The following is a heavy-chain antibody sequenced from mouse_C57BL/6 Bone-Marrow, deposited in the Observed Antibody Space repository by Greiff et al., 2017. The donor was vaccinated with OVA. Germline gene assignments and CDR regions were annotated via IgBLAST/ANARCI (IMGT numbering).Heavy chain of an antibody. V-gene: IGHV1-82*01. J-gene: IGHJ3*01. CDR1: GYAFSSSW. D-gene: IGHD2-4*01. Sequence: VKLQESGPELVKPGASVKISCKASGYAFSSSWLNWVKQRPGKGLEWIGRIYPGDGDTNYNGKFKGKATLTADKSSSTAYMQLSSLTSEDSAVYFCARSEDYDWTWFAYWGQGTLVTVSA. CDR2: IYPGDGDT. CDR3: ARSEDYDWTWFAY.